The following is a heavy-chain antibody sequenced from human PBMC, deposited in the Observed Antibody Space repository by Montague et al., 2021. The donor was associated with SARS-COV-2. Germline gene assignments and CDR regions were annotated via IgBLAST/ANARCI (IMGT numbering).Heavy chain of an antibody. V-gene: IGHV4-59*13. CDR3: ARDSHYFDSSGHFDY. Sequence: SETLSLTCTVSGGSISSYYWSWIRQPPGKGLEWIGYIYYSGSTNYNPPLKSRVTISVDTSKNQFSLKLSSVTAADTAVYYCARDSHYFDSSGHFDYWGQGTLVTVSS. D-gene: IGHD3-22*01. CDR2: IYYSGST. J-gene: IGHJ4*02. CDR1: GGSISSYY.